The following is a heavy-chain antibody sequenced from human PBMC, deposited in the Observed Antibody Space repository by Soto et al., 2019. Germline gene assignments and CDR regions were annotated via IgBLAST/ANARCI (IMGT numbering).Heavy chain of an antibody. CDR3: ARTVRVAAAGTLGYYYGMDV. Sequence: ASVKVSCKASGDTFTSYAMHCVRQAPGQRLEWMGWINAGNGNTKYSQKFQGRVTITRDTSASTAYMELSSLRSEDTAVYYCARTVRVAAAGTLGYYYGMDVWGQGTTVTVSS. V-gene: IGHV1-3*01. J-gene: IGHJ6*02. CDR2: INAGNGNT. D-gene: IGHD6-13*01. CDR1: GDTFTSYA.